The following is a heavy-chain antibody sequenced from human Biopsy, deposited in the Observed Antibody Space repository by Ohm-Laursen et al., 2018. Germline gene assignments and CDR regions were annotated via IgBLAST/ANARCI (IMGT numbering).Heavy chain of an antibody. V-gene: IGHV4-59*08. J-gene: IGHJ4*02. D-gene: IGHD2-15*01. CDR1: GDSINSSY. CDR3: ARRGSGGRSFDY. Sequence: PSETLSLTCTVSGDSINSSYWSWIRQAPGKGLEWIGFISNSGNTNYNPSLKSRVTISADTSKNQFSLKLGSVTVADTAVFYCARRGSGGRSFDYWGQGSLVTLSS. CDR2: ISNSGNT.